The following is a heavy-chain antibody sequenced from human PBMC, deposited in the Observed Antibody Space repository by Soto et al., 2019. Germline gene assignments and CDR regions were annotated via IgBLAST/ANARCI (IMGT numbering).Heavy chain of an antibody. CDR1: GYTFSVYY. D-gene: IGHD2-2*02. CDR3: ARSLTEGYCTITGCYTRPLYGMDV. J-gene: IGHJ6*02. CDR2: INPNSGGT. V-gene: IGHV1-2*02. Sequence: ASLEVSCKASGYTFSVYYIHWLRQATGQGREWMGWINPNSGGTNYAQKFQGRVTVTRDTPTSTAYMELSRLTSDDTAVYYCARSLTEGYCTITGCYTRPLYGMDVWGQGTTVTVSS.